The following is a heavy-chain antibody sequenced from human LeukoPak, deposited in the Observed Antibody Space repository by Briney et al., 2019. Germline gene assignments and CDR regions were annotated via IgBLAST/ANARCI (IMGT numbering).Heavy chain of an antibody. D-gene: IGHD6-13*01. J-gene: IGHJ3*01. CDR3: ARHDGSSWYYAFDV. CDR2: IYYSGST. V-gene: IGHV4-59*08. CDR1: GVSTSSYY. Sequence: SEALSLTCTVSGVSTSSYYWSWIRQPPGKGLEWIGYIYYSGSTNYSPSLKSRVTISLDTSKNQFSLKLSSVTAADTAVYYCARHDGSSWYYAFDVWGQGTMVTVSS.